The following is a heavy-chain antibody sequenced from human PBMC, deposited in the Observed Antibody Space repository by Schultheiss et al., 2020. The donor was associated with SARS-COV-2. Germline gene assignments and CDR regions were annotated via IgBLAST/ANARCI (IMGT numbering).Heavy chain of an antibody. CDR2: ISSSGSTI. V-gene: IGHV3-48*04. J-gene: IGHJ6*02. CDR3: AGESGYNDYDFSFNGMDV. Sequence: GGSLRLSCAASGFTFSSYGMHWVRQAPGKGLEWVSYISSSGSTIYYADSVKGRFTISRDNAKNTVYLQMNSLRAEDTAVYYCAGESGYNDYDFSFNGMDVWGQGTTVTVSS. D-gene: IGHD5-12*01. CDR1: GFTFSSYG.